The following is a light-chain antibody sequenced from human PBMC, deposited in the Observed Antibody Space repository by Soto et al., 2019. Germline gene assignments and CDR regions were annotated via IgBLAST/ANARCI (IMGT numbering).Light chain of an antibody. J-gene: IGKJ1*01. CDR2: DAS. Sequence: EIVLTQSPATLSLSPGERATLSCRASQSVSTYLAWYEQKPGQAPKLLIYDASKRATGIPARFSGSGSGTDFSLTIASLEPEDFAVYYCQQRSYWPGTFGQGTKVEIK. V-gene: IGKV3-11*01. CDR3: QQRSYWPGT. CDR1: QSVSTY.